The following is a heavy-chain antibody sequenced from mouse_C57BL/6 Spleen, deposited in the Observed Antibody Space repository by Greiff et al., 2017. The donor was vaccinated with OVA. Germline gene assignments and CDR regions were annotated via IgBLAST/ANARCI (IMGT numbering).Heavy chain of an antibody. Sequence: VKLVESGPELVKPGASVKISCKASGYAFSSSWMNWVKQRPGKGLEWIGRIYPGDADTNYNGKFKGKATLTADKSSSTAYMQLSSLTSEDSAVYFCADYYGSSHVGFAYWGQGTLVTVSA. D-gene: IGHD1-1*01. CDR1: GYAFSSSW. CDR2: IYPGDADT. V-gene: IGHV1-82*01. J-gene: IGHJ3*01. CDR3: ADYYGSSHVGFAY.